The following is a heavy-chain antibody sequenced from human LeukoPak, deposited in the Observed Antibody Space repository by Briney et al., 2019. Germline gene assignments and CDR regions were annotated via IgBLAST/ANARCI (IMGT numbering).Heavy chain of an antibody. Sequence: GASVKASCKASGYTFTGYYMHWVRQAPGQGLEWMGWINPNSGGTNYAQKFQGRVTMTRDTSISTAYMELSRLRSDDTAVYYCARPKAVILGGSGSYSSLDYWGQGTLVTVSS. D-gene: IGHD3-10*01. CDR2: INPNSGGT. V-gene: IGHV1-2*02. CDR1: GYTFTGYY. CDR3: ARPKAVILGGSGSYSSLDY. J-gene: IGHJ4*02.